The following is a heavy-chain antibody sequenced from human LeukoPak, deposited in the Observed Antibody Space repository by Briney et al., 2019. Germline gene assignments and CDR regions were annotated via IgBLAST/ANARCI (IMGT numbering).Heavy chain of an antibody. V-gene: IGHV4-59*01. CDR1: GGSISSYY. J-gene: IGHJ4*02. CDR2: IYYRGSA. CDR3: TRANYFDY. Sequence: SETLSLTCTVSGGSISSYYWSWFRQPPGKGLEWIGSIYYRGSANYSPSLKSRVTISVDTSKNQFSLKLRSVIAADTAVYYCTRANYFDYWGQGILVIVSS.